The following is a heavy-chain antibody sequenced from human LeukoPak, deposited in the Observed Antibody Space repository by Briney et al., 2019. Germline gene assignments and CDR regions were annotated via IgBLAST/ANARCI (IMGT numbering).Heavy chain of an antibody. CDR3: ARGPPYGDYVFDP. Sequence: SETLSLTCTISGGYISDYYWGWIRQPPGKGLEWIGYVHSSGDTNYNSSLNSRVTISLDTSKNDFSLKLTSVTAEDTAVYYCARGPPYGDYVFDPWGQGTLVTVSS. J-gene: IGHJ5*02. V-gene: IGHV4-59*01. CDR2: VHSSGDT. CDR1: GGYISDYY. D-gene: IGHD4-17*01.